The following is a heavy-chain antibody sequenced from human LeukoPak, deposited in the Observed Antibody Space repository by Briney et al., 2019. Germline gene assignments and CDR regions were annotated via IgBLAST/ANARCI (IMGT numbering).Heavy chain of an antibody. V-gene: IGHV4-34*01. CDR3: ASDPNYYDTSGPPGD. Sequence: PSETLSLTCAVYGGSFSGYYWSWIRQPSGKGLEWIGEINHSESTNYNPSLKSRVTISVDTSKNQFSPKLSSVTAADTAMYYCASDPNYYDTSGPPGDWGQGTLVTVSS. CDR1: GGSFSGYY. D-gene: IGHD3-22*01. J-gene: IGHJ4*02. CDR2: INHSEST.